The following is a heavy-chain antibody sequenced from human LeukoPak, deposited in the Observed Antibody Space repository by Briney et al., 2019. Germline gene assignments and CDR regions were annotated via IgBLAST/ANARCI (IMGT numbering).Heavy chain of an antibody. D-gene: IGHD6-19*01. J-gene: IGHJ4*02. V-gene: IGHV1-69*13. CDR2: IIPIFGTA. CDR1: GGTFSSYA. CDR3: ARDGSSGWYDFDY. Sequence: SVKVSCKASGGTFSSYAISWVRQAPGQGLEWMGGIIPIFGTANYAQKFQGRVTITADESTSTAYMELRSLRSDDTAVYYCARDGSSGWYDFDYWGQGTLVTVSS.